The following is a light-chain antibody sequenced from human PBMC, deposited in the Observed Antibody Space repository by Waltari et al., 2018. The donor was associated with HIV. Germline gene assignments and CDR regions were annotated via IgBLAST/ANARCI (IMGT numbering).Light chain of an antibody. J-gene: IGLJ3*02. CDR2: SNY. Sequence: QSVLTQPPSASGTPGQRVTIPCSGSSSNIGSNPVNWYQQIPGTAPKLLIYSNYHRPSGVPDRSSGSKSGTSASLAISGLQSEDEADYYCATWDDSLNGRVFGGGTKLTVL. CDR3: ATWDDSLNGRV. CDR1: SSNIGSNP. V-gene: IGLV1-44*01.